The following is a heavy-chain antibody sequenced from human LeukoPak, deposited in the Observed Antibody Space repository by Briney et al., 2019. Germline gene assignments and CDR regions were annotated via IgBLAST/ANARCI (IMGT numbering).Heavy chain of an antibody. CDR2: ISSSSSSYI. Sequence: GGSLRLSCAASGFTFSSYSMNWVRQAPGKGLEWVSSISSSSSSYIYYADSVKGRFTISRDNAKNSLYLQMNSLRAEDTAVYYCARDYSKTSYYGSGTYYRPNWFDPWGQGTLVTVSS. V-gene: IGHV3-21*01. D-gene: IGHD3-10*01. J-gene: IGHJ5*02. CDR3: ARDYSKTSYYGSGTYYRPNWFDP. CDR1: GFTFSSYS.